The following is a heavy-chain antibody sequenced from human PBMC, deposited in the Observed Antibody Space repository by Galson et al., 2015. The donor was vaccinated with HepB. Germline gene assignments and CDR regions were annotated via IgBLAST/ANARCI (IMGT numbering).Heavy chain of an antibody. J-gene: IGHJ4*02. Sequence: HAMSWVRQAPGKGLEWVGFIRSKAYGGTTEYAASVRGRFAISRDDSKTIAYLQMNSLKTEDTAVYYCTRVSFRAATGTFDYWGQGTLVTVSS. CDR3: TRVSFRAATGTFDY. CDR2: IRSKAYGGTT. V-gene: IGHV3-49*04. D-gene: IGHD6-13*01. CDR1: HA.